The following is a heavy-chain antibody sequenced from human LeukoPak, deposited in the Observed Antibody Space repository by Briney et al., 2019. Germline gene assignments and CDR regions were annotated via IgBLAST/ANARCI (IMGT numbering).Heavy chain of an antibody. J-gene: IGHJ6*03. D-gene: IGHD6-19*01. Sequence: GGSLRRSCAASGFTVSSNYMSWVRQAPGNGLGWVSVIYSGGSTYYADSVKGRFTLSRDNSKNTLYLQMNSLRAEDTAVYYCARVPVAGTFPIGYMDVWGKGTTVTVSS. V-gene: IGHV3-53*01. CDR1: GFTVSSNY. CDR3: ARVPVAGTFPIGYMDV. CDR2: IYSGGST.